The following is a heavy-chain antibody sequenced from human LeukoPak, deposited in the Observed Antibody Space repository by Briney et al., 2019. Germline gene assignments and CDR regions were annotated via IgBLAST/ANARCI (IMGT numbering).Heavy chain of an antibody. V-gene: IGHV4-31*03. Sequence: SQTLSLTCTVSGGSLSSGGYYWSWIRQHPGKGLEWIEYIYYSGSTYYNPSLKSRVTISVDTSKNQFSLKLSSATAADTAVYYCARVPRYGGQLSNFDYWGQGTLVTVSS. CDR2: IYYSGST. D-gene: IGHD4-23*01. CDR3: ARVPRYGGQLSNFDY. J-gene: IGHJ4*02. CDR1: GGSLSSGGYY.